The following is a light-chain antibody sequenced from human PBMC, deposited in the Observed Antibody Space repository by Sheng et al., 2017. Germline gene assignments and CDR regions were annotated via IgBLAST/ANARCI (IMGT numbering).Light chain of an antibody. CDR1: ALPKQF. CDR2: KDS. J-gene: IGLJ3*02. CDR3: QSADTSGTYYWV. V-gene: IGLV3-25*03. Sequence: SYELTQPPSVSVSPGQTARITCSGDALPKQFAYWYQQKPGQAPVLVMYKDSERPSGIPERFSGSSSGTTVTLTISGVRAEDEADYYCQSADTSGTYYWVFGGGTKLTVL.